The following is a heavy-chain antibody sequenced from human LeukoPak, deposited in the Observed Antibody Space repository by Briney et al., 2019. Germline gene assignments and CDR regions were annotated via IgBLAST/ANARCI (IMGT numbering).Heavy chain of an antibody. D-gene: IGHD3-16*01. J-gene: IGHJ5*01. CDR3: ARDDYPRPFDF. CDR2: INHSGST. Sequence: KASETLSLTCAVYGGSFSGYYWSWIRQPPGKGLEWIGEINHSGSTNYNPSLKSRVTISVDTSKNQFSLKLSSVTAADTAVYYCARDDYPRPFDFWGQGTLVTVSS. V-gene: IGHV4-34*01. CDR1: GGSFSGYY.